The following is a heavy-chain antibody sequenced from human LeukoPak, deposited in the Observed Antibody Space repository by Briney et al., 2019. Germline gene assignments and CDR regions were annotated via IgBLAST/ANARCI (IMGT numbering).Heavy chain of an antibody. Sequence: SETLSLTCTVSGGTISSYYWSWIRQPPGKGLEWIGYISYSGSTNYNPSLKSRVSISVETSKNQFSLKLSSVTAADTAVYYCARGNWNYASFWFDPWGQGTLVTVSS. J-gene: IGHJ5*02. CDR1: GGTISSYY. CDR3: ARGNWNYASFWFDP. CDR2: ISYSGST. V-gene: IGHV4-59*01. D-gene: IGHD1-7*01.